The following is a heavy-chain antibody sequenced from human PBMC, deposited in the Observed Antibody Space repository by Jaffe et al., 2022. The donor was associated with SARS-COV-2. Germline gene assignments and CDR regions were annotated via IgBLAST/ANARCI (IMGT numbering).Heavy chain of an antibody. Sequence: QVQLQESGPGLVKPSETLSLTCTVSGGSITSYYWSWIRQPPAKGLEWIGCIHYSVGTNYNPSLKSRVAMSVDTSKNQFSLKLTSVTAADTAVYYCATISAAGTNWGQGTLVTVSS. D-gene: IGHD6-13*01. CDR2: IHYSVGT. CDR1: GGSITSYY. V-gene: IGHV4-59*01. J-gene: IGHJ4*02. CDR3: ATISAAGTN.